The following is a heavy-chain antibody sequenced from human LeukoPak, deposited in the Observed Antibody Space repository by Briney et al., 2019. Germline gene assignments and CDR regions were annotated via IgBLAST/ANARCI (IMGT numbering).Heavy chain of an antibody. CDR2: LSYGGTNK. Sequence: GGSLRLSCSASGFTFRSYGMHWVRQAPGKGLEWVAVLSYGGTNKYYADSVKGRFTISRDNSKNTIFLQMNSLRAEDTAVYHCARDRSGYANDAFDFWGQGTMVTVSS. J-gene: IGHJ3*01. V-gene: IGHV3-30-3*01. CDR3: ARDRSGYANDAFDF. D-gene: IGHD3-3*01. CDR1: GFTFRSYG.